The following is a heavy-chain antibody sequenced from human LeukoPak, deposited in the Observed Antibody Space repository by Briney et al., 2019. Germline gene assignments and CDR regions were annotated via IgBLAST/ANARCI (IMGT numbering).Heavy chain of an antibody. Sequence: GGSLRLSCAASGFTFSSYAMHWVRQAPGKGLEWVAVISYDGNNKYYADSVKGRFTISRDNSKNTLYLQMSSLRAEDTAVYYCVKDSRPVRGRKEFDYWGQGTLVTVSS. CDR2: ISYDGNNK. CDR3: VKDSRPVRGRKEFDY. D-gene: IGHD2/OR15-2a*01. V-gene: IGHV3-30*14. J-gene: IGHJ4*02. CDR1: GFTFSSYA.